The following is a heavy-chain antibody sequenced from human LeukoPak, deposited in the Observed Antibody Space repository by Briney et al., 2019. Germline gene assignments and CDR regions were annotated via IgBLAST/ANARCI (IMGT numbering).Heavy chain of an antibody. D-gene: IGHD2-21*02. J-gene: IGHJ4*02. Sequence: ASVKVSCKASGYTFTSYGISWVRQAPGQGLEWMGWISAYNGNTNYALKLQGRVTMTTDTSTSTAYMELRSLRSDDTAVYYCARDGSQAYCGGDCDVDYWGQGTLVTVSS. CDR3: ARDGSQAYCGGDCDVDY. V-gene: IGHV1-18*01. CDR2: ISAYNGNT. CDR1: GYTFTSYG.